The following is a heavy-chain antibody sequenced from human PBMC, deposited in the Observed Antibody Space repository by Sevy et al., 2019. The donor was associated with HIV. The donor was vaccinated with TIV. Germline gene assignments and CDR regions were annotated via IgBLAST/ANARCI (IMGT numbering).Heavy chain of an antibody. V-gene: IGHV3-33*01. Sequence: GGSLRLSCAASGFTFSKYGMHWVRQAPGKGLEWVELIWYDGSNKYYADSMKGRFTISRDNSKNTLYLQMNSLRAEDTAVYYCVRGADYYDSSGANCDYWGQGTLVTVSS. CDR3: VRGADYYDSSGANCDY. CDR2: IWYDGSNK. CDR1: GFTFSKYG. D-gene: IGHD3-22*01. J-gene: IGHJ4*02.